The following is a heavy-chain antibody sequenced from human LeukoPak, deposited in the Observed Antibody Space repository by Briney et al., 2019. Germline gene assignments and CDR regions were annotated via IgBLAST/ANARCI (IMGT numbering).Heavy chain of an antibody. CDR3: ARDRVLLWFGELFPFFDY. J-gene: IGHJ4*02. D-gene: IGHD3-10*01. CDR2: ISSSSSYI. Sequence: PGGSLRLSCAASGFTFSSYSMDWVRQAPGKGLEWVSSISSSSSYIYYADSVKGRFTIPRDNAKNSLCLQMNSLRAEDTAVYYCARDRVLLWFGELFPFFDYWGQGTLVTVSS. V-gene: IGHV3-21*01. CDR1: GFTFSSYS.